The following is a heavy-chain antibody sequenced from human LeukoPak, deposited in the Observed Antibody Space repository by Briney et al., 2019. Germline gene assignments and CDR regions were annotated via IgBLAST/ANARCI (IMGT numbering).Heavy chain of an antibody. CDR1: GFTFDDYA. CDR3: AKDMALEITGFDY. D-gene: IGHD5-24*01. Sequence: GGSLRLSCAASGFTFDDYAMHWVRQAPRQGMELVSLISGDGGSTYYADSVKGRFTISRDNSKNSLYLQMNSLRTEDTALYYCAKDMALEITGFDYWGQGTLVTVSS. CDR2: ISGDGGST. J-gene: IGHJ4*02. V-gene: IGHV3-43*02.